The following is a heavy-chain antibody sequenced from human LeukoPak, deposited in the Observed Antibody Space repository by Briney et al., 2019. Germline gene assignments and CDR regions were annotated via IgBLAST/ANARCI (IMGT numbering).Heavy chain of an antibody. Sequence: PGGSLRLSCVAFGFPFTSYAMHWVRQAPGKGLEWVAVISYDGSNKYYADSVKGRFTISRDNSKNTLYLQMIILRAEDTAVYYCARDPSGGSSWGQGTLVTVSS. J-gene: IGHJ1*01. V-gene: IGHV3-30-3*01. D-gene: IGHD2-15*01. CDR1: GFPFTSYA. CDR2: ISYDGSNK. CDR3: ARDPSGGSS.